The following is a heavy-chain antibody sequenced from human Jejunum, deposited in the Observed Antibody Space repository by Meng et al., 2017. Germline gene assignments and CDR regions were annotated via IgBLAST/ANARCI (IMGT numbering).Heavy chain of an antibody. V-gene: IGHV4-4*02. CDR3: ARGGYYSFDY. CDR2: IYHSGST. D-gene: IGHD5-18*01. CDR1: VGSISSVYW. J-gene: IGHJ4*02. Sequence: QVRLQGLGPGLVKPSEPLSLTGAVSVGSISSVYWWTWVRQSPGKGLGWIGEIYHSGSTNYNPSLKSRVTISVDKSKNQFSLKLTSVTAADTAVYYCARGGYYSFDYWGQGTLVTVSS.